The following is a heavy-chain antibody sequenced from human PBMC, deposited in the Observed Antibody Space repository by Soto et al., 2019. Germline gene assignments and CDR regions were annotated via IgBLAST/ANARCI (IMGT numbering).Heavy chain of an antibody. Sequence: QVQLVESGGGVVQSGTSLRLSCAASGFTFSSYDMHWVRQAPGKGLEWVAVISYYGSNIYYADSVKGRFTISRDNSKNTLYLQMNSLRAEDTAVYFCAKLVDKSVDDYWGQGTLVTVSS. CDR2: ISYYGSNI. J-gene: IGHJ4*02. CDR1: GFTFSSYD. V-gene: IGHV3-30*18. D-gene: IGHD2-21*01. CDR3: AKLVDKSVDDY.